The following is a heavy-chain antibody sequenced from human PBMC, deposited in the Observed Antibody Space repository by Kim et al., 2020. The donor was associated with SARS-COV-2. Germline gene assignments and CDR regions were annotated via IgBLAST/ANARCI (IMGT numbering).Heavy chain of an antibody. CDR1: GGSISSGGYY. Sequence: SETLSLTCTVSGGSISSGGYYWSWIRQHPGKGLEWIGYIYYSGSTYYNPSLKSRVTISVDTSKNQFSLKLSSVTASDTAVYYCARVGYLEPTYYYYYMDVWGKGTTVTVSS. CDR2: IYYSGST. CDR3: ARVGYLEPTYYYYYMDV. D-gene: IGHD5-18*01. V-gene: IGHV4-31*03. J-gene: IGHJ6*03.